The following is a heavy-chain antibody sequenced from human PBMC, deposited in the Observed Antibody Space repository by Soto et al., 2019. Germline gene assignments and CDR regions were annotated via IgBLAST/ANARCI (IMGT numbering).Heavy chain of an antibody. Sequence: GESLQISCKVSGYRFTSYWISCVRQMPGKGLEWMGRIDPSDSYTNYSPSFQGHVTISADKSISTAYLQWSSLKASDTAMYYCAIYRSGYDMVYGMDVWGQGTTVTVSS. V-gene: IGHV5-10-1*01. CDR1: GYRFTSYW. J-gene: IGHJ6*02. CDR2: IDPSDSYT. D-gene: IGHD5-12*01. CDR3: AIYRSGYDMVYGMDV.